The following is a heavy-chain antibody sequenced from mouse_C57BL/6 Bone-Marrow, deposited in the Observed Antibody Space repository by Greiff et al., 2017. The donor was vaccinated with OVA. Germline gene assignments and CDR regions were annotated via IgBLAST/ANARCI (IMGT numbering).Heavy chain of an antibody. V-gene: IGHV1-9*01. J-gene: IGHJ2*01. D-gene: IGHD2-10*02. CDR2: ILPGGGST. CDR1: GYTFTGYW. Sequence: QVQLQQSGAELMKPGASVKLSCKATGYTFTGYWIEWVKQRPGHGLEWIGEILPGGGSTNYNEKFKGKATFTADTSSNTAYMQLSSLTTEDSAIYYCARGGYGNPFGYWGQGTTLTVSS. CDR3: ARGGYGNPFGY.